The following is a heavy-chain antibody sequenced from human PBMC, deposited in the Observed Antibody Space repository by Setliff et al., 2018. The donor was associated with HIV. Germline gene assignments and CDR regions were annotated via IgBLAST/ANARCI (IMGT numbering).Heavy chain of an antibody. CDR2: IYHSGST. CDR3: ASPFGAVAGTMDV. D-gene: IGHD6-19*01. Sequence: TSETLSLTCSVSGGSISSSNYYWGWIRQPPGKRLEWIGSIYHSGSTYYNPSLKSRVTISVDTSKNYFSLKLTSVTAADTAVYYCASPFGAVAGTMDVWGKGTTVTSPQ. V-gene: IGHV4-39*02. J-gene: IGHJ6*04. CDR1: GGSISSSNYY.